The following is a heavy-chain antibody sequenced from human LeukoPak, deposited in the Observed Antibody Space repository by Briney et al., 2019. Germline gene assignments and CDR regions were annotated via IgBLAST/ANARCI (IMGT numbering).Heavy chain of an antibody. CDR1: GFTFSSYS. D-gene: IGHD6-19*01. Sequence: GGSLRLSYAASGFTFSSYSMNWVRQAPGKGLEWVSSISSSSSYIYYADSVKGRFTISRDNAKNSLYLQMNSLRAEDTAVYYCARDGTAVAGTWDYFDYWGQGTLVTVSS. J-gene: IGHJ4*02. CDR3: ARDGTAVAGTWDYFDY. V-gene: IGHV3-21*01. CDR2: ISSSSSYI.